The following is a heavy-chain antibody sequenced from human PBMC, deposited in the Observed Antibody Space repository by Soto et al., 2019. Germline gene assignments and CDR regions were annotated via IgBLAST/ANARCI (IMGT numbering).Heavy chain of an antibody. D-gene: IGHD4-17*01. CDR2: ISYDGSNK. V-gene: IGHV3-30-3*01. J-gene: IGHJ4*02. Sequence: GGSLRLSCAASGLTFSSYAMHWVRQAPGKGLEWVAVISYDGSNKYYADSVKGRFTISRDNSKNTLYLQMNSLRAEDTAVYYCARDRTYGDYYFDYWGQGTLVTVSS. CDR3: ARDRTYGDYYFDY. CDR1: GLTFSSYA.